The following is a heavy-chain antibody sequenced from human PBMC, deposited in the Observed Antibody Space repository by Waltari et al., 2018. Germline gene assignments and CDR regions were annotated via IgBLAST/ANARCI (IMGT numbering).Heavy chain of an antibody. CDR3: ARTSDQGWFDP. J-gene: IGHJ5*02. CDR2: IYYTGSP. Sequence: QVQLQESGPGLVKPSQTLSLTCTVSGGSINTVDYYWRWIRQSPGKGLEWIGYIYYTGSPYYNPSLKSRVTFSIDTTKNQFSLRLTSVTAADTALYFCARTSDQGWFDPWGQGARVTVSS. CDR1: GGSINTVDYY. V-gene: IGHV4-30-4*01. D-gene: IGHD2-2*01.